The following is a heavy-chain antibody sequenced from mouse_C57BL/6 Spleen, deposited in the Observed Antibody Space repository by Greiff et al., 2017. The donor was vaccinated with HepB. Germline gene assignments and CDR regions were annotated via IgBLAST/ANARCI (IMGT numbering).Heavy chain of an antibody. CDR3: ARHYYGSSCWCFGV. V-gene: IGHV1-53*01. CDR1: GYTFTSYW. J-gene: IGHJ1*03. D-gene: IGHD1-1*01. Sequence: VQLQQPGTELVKPGASVKLSCKASGYTFTSYWMHWVKQRPGQGLEWIGNINPSNGGTNYNEKFKSKATLTVDKSSSTAYMQLSSLTSEDSAFYYCARHYYGSSCWCFGVWGTGTTVTVSS. CDR2: INPSNGGT.